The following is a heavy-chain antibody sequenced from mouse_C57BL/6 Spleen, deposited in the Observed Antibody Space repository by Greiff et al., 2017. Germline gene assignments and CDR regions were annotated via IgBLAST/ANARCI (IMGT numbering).Heavy chain of an antibody. CDR2: IHPNSGST. CDR1: GYTFTSYW. Sequence: VQLQQPGAELVKPGASVKLSCKASGYTFTSYWMHWVKQRPGQGLEWIGMIHPNSGSTNYNEKFKSKATLTVDKSSSTAYMQLSSLTSEDSAVYCCAREGDGYGGAAWFAYWGQGTLVTVSA. D-gene: IGHD2-2*01. V-gene: IGHV1-64*01. J-gene: IGHJ3*01. CDR3: AREGDGYGGAAWFAY.